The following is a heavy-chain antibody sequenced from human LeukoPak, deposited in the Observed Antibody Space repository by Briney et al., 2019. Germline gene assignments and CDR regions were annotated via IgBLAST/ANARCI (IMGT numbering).Heavy chain of an antibody. CDR2: IYTSGST. V-gene: IGHV4-61*02. Sequence: SETLSLTCTVSGGSISSGSYYWSWIRQPAGKGLEWIGRIYTSGSTNYNPSLKSRVTISVDTSKNQFSLKLSSVTAADTAVYYCARRSGYGLFDYWGQGTLVTVSS. D-gene: IGHD5-12*01. J-gene: IGHJ4*02. CDR3: ARRSGYGLFDY. CDR1: GGSISSGSYY.